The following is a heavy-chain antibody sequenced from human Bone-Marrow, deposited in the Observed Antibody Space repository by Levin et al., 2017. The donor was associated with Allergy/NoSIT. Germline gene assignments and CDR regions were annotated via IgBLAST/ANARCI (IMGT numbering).Heavy chain of an antibody. Sequence: GSLRLSCTVSGGSVDTYCWSWIRQPPGMGMEWIGYIYYSGTTDYNPSLKSRVTISVDTSKNTFSLKLSSVTAADTAVYYCARGTYGYPYYFAMDVWGQGTTVTVSS. D-gene: IGHD5-18*01. CDR1: GGSVDTYC. CDR3: ARGTYGYPYYFAMDV. CDR2: IYYSGTT. V-gene: IGHV4-59*02. J-gene: IGHJ6*02.